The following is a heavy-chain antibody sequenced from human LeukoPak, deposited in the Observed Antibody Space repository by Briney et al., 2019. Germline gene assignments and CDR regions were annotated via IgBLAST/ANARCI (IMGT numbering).Heavy chain of an antibody. V-gene: IGHV1-69*04. CDR1: GGTFSSYA. D-gene: IGHD6-6*01. CDR3: ARAQTVEYSSSSSNYYYYYMDV. CDR2: IIPILGIA. J-gene: IGHJ6*03. Sequence: GASVKVSCKASGGTFSSYAISWVRQAPGQGLEWMGRIIPILGIANYAQKFQGRVTITADKSTSTAYMELSSLRSEDTAVYYCARAQTVEYSSSSSNYYYYYMDVWGKGTTVTVSS.